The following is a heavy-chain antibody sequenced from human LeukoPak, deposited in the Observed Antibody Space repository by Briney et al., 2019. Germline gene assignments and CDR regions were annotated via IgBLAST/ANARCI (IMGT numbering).Heavy chain of an antibody. V-gene: IGHV4-59*08. CDR2: IYYSGST. J-gene: IGHJ4*02. CDR3: ARLNAPSFGESAPFDY. D-gene: IGHD3-10*01. CDR1: GGSISSYY. Sequence: SETLSLTCTVSGGSISSYYWSWIRQPPGKGMEGIGYIYYSGSTNYNPSLKSRVTISVDTSKNQFSLKLSSVTAADTAVYYCARLNAPSFGESAPFDYWGKGTLVTVSS.